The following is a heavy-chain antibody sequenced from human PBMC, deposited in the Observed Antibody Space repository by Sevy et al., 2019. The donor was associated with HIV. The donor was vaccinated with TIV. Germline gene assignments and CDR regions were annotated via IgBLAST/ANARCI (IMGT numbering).Heavy chain of an antibody. Sequence: SETLSLTCAVYGGSFSGYYWSWIRQPPGKGLEWIGEINHSGSTNYNPSLKCRVTISVDTSKNQFSLKLSSVTAADTAVYYCARGQGVATTGFDYWGQGTLVTVSS. D-gene: IGHD5-12*01. V-gene: IGHV4-34*01. CDR2: INHSGST. CDR3: ARGQGVATTGFDY. J-gene: IGHJ4*02. CDR1: GGSFSGYY.